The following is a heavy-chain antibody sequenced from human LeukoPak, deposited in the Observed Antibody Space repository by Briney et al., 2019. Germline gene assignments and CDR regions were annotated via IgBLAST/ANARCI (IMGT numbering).Heavy chain of an antibody. CDR3: AKPRRDF. V-gene: IGHV3-74*01. D-gene: IGHD1-14*01. CDR1: GFAFSDSR. CDR2: ITRDGSST. Sequence: GGSLRLSCVASGFAFSDSRMHWVRQAPGKGLEWVSRITRDGSSTAYADSVKGRFTVSRDNARTTLYLQMNSLRVEDTAVYFCAKPRRDFWGQGTLVTVSS. J-gene: IGHJ4*02.